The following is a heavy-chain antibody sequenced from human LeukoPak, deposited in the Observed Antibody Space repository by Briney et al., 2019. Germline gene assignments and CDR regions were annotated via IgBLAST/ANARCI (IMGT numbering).Heavy chain of an antibody. CDR2: IFYSGST. Sequence: SETLSLTCTVSGGSISSSNYYWGWIRQPPGKGLEWIGSIFYSGSTYYNPSLKSRVTISVDTSKNQFSLKLSSVTAADTAVYYCARDRSITFGGAGDAFDIWGQGTMVTVSS. V-gene: IGHV4-39*07. D-gene: IGHD3-16*01. J-gene: IGHJ3*02. CDR1: GGSISSSNYY. CDR3: ARDRSITFGGAGDAFDI.